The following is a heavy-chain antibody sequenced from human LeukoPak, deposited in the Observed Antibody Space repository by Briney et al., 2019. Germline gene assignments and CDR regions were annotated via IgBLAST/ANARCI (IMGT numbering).Heavy chain of an antibody. J-gene: IGHJ4*02. CDR2: ISSSSSYI. V-gene: IGHV3-21*01. CDR3: AKDSKTYYYGSGSYFDY. Sequence: GRSLRLSCAASGFTFSSYSMNWVRQAPGKGLEWVSSISSSSSYIYYADSVKGRFTISRDNSKNTLYLQMNSLRAEDTAVYYCAKDSKTYYYGSGSYFDYWGQGNLVTVSS. D-gene: IGHD3-10*01. CDR1: GFTFSSYS.